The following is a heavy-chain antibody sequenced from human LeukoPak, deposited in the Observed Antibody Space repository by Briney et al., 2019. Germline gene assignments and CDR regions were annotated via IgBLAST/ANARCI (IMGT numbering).Heavy chain of an antibody. CDR2: ISYDGSNK. CDR1: GFTFSSYA. J-gene: IGHJ4*02. Sequence: GGSLRLSCAASGFTFSSYAMHWVRQAPGKGLEWVAVISYDGSNKYYADSVKGRFTISRDNSKNTLYLQMNSLRAEDTAVYYCARVGSALRYFDWSFDYWGQGTLVTVSS. CDR3: ARVGSALRYFDWSFDY. D-gene: IGHD3-9*01. V-gene: IGHV3-30-3*01.